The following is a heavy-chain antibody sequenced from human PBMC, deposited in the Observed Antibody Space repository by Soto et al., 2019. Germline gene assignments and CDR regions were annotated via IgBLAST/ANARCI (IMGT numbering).Heavy chain of an antibody. CDR2: INPSGGST. CDR3: ASGLIAVAGTRNY. J-gene: IGHJ4*02. Sequence: ASVKVSCKASGYTFTSYYMHWVRQAPGQGLEWMGIINPSGGSTSYAQKFQGRVTMTRDTSKNTLYLQMNSLRAEDTAVYYCASGLIAVAGTRNYWGQGTLVTVSS. CDR1: GYTFTSYY. D-gene: IGHD6-19*01. V-gene: IGHV1-46*01.